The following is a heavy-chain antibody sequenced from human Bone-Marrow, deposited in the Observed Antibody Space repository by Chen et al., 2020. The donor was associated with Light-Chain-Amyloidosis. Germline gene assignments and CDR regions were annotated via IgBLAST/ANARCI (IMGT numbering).Heavy chain of an antibody. Sequence: EVQLVESGGRVVRPGGSLRLSCAASGFTFDDYGMSWVRQAPGKWLEWVSGIHLNGGRTVYADFVKGRFTISRDNAKNSLDLQMNTLSPEDTALYYCARAAGVGITYYFDLWGPGTLVTVSS. CDR3: ARAAGVGITYYFDL. V-gene: IGHV3-20*04. D-gene: IGHD3-3*01. CDR2: IHLNGGRT. CDR1: GFTFDDYG. J-gene: IGHJ2*01.